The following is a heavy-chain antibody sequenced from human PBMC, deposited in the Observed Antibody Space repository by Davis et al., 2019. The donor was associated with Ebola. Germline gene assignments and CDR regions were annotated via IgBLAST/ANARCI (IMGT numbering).Heavy chain of an antibody. Sequence: ASVKVSCKASGYTFTGYYMHWVRQAPGQGPEWMGWINPNSGGTNYAQKFQGWVTMTRDTSISTAYMELSRLRSDDTAVYYCARDWQRYSSGWYPLYGMDVWGQGTTVTVSS. V-gene: IGHV1-2*04. CDR3: ARDWQRYSSGWYPLYGMDV. D-gene: IGHD6-19*01. CDR1: GYTFTGYY. J-gene: IGHJ6*02. CDR2: INPNSGGT.